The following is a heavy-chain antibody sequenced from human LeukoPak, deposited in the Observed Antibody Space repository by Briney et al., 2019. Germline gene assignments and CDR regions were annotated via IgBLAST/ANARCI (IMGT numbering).Heavy chain of an antibody. CDR3: AKDSRYSGNHKAFDI. D-gene: IGHD1-26*01. J-gene: IGHJ3*02. CDR2: ISGNRGST. CDR1: GFTFNSYA. Sequence: PGGSLRLSCAASGFTFNSYAMSWVRQAPGKGPEWVSGISGNRGSTNYADSVKGRYTISRDNSKNTLYLQMNSLRAEDTAVYYCAKDSRYSGNHKAFDIWGQGTMDRLSS. V-gene: IGHV3-23*01.